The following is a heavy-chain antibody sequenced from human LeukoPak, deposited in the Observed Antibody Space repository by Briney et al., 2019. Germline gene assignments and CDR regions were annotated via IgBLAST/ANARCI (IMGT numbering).Heavy chain of an antibody. CDR2: ISSSSSYI. CDR3: ARISITMVRGVTYSLPDY. D-gene: IGHD3-10*01. Sequence: GGSLRLSCAASGFTFSSYAMHWVRQAPGKGLEWVSSISSSSSYIYYADSVKGRFTISRDNAKNSLYLQMNSLRAEDTAVYYCARISITMVRGVTYSLPDYWGQGTLVTVSS. J-gene: IGHJ4*02. CDR1: GFTFSSYA. V-gene: IGHV3-21*01.